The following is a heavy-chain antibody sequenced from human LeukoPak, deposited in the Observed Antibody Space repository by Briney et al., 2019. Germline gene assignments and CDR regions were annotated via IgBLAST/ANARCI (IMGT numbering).Heavy chain of an antibody. CDR1: GFTFSNYW. Sequence: GGSLRLSCAASGFTFSNYWMHCVRQAPGKGLVWVARVNSDGSGTSYADSVQGRFTISRDNAKNTVSLQMDSLRAEDTAVYYCARGIVGASDYWGQGTLVSVCS. D-gene: IGHD1-26*01. V-gene: IGHV3-74*01. CDR2: VNSDGSGT. J-gene: IGHJ4*02. CDR3: ARGIVGASDY.